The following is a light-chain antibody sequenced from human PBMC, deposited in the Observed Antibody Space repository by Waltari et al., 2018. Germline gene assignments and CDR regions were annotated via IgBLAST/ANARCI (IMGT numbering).Light chain of an antibody. V-gene: IGKV1-5*03. J-gene: IGKJ2*03. CDR2: RAS. CDR3: QQYNTYTYS. Sequence: DIQMTQSPSTLSASVGDRVTITCRDSQTIDYWLAWYQQKPGKAPNLLIYRASTLKSGVPSRFSGSGSGTEFTLTISSLQPDDFATYYCQQYNTYTYSFGQGTNLEIK. CDR1: QTIDYW.